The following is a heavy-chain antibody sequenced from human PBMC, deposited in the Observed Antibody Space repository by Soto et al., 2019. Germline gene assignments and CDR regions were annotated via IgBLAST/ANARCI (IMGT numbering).Heavy chain of an antibody. J-gene: IGHJ4*02. V-gene: IGHV4-39*01. CDR1: GGSISSSSYY. CDR3: ARQKSYLDYYDSSGYSYFDY. CDR2: IYYSGST. D-gene: IGHD3-22*01. Sequence: SETLSLTCTVSGGSISSSSYYWGWIRQPPGKGLEWIGSIYYSGSTYYNPSLKSRVTISVDTSKNQFSLKLSSVAAADTAVYYCARQKSYLDYYDSSGYSYFDYWGQGTLVTVSS.